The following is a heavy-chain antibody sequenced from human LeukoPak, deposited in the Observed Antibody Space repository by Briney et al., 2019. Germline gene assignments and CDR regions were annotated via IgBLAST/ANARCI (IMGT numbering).Heavy chain of an antibody. V-gene: IGHV4-39*01. J-gene: IGHJ4*02. CDR3: ASPTPRGGYHY. CDR1: GGSISSSSYY. D-gene: IGHD5-12*01. Sequence: PSETLSLTCTVSGGSISSSSYYWGWIRQPPGKGLERIGSIYYSGSTYYNPSLKSRVTISVDTSKNQFSLKLSSVTAADTAVYYCASPTPRGGYHYWGQGTLVTVSS. CDR2: IYYSGST.